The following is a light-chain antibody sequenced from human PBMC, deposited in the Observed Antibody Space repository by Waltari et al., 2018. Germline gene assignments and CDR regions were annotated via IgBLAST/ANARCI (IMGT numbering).Light chain of an antibody. Sequence: EIVMTQSPATLSVSPEESAILSCRASQSVSSNLAWYQQQPGQAPRLLIYGATTRATGIPARFSGSGSGTEFTLTISSLQSEDFAIYYCQQYNNWPPQDAFGQGTKLEIK. V-gene: IGKV3-15*01. CDR1: QSVSSN. CDR3: QQYNNWPPQDA. J-gene: IGKJ2*01. CDR2: GAT.